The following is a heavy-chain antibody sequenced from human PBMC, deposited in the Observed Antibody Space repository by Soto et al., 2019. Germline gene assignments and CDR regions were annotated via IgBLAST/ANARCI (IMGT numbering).Heavy chain of an antibody. V-gene: IGHV4-31*03. CDR1: GGSISSGGYY. Sequence: QVQLQESGPGLVKPSQTLSLTCTVSGGSISSGGYYWSWIRQHPGKGLEWIGYIYYSGSTYYNPSLKSRVTISVVTSKTQFSLKLSSVTAADTAVYYCARDQAHYYDSTGYYQGGYYYYGMDVWGQGTTVTVSS. D-gene: IGHD3-22*01. CDR3: ARDQAHYYDSTGYYQGGYYYYGMDV. J-gene: IGHJ6*02. CDR2: IYYSGST.